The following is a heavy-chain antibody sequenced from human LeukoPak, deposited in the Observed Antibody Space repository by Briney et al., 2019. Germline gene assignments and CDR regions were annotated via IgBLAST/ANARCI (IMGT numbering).Heavy chain of an antibody. J-gene: IGHJ4*02. Sequence: GGSLRLSCAASGFTFSSYAMSWVRQAPGKGLEWVSAISGSGGSTYYADSVKGRFTTSRDNSKNTLYLQMNSLRAEDTAVYYCAKDSPYDFWSGYSPYYFDYWGQGTLVTVSS. CDR2: ISGSGGST. D-gene: IGHD3-3*01. CDR1: GFTFSSYA. CDR3: AKDSPYDFWSGYSPYYFDY. V-gene: IGHV3-23*01.